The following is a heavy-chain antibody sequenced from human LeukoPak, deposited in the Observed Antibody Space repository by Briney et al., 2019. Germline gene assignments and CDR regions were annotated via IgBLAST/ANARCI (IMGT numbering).Heavy chain of an antibody. Sequence: SQTLSLTCTVSGGSISSGGYYWSWIRQHPGKGLEWIGYIYYSGSTYYNPSLKSRVTISVDTSKNQFSLKLSSVTAADTAVYYCAKDYIYYDNSGYWDLDYWGQGTLVTVSS. V-gene: IGHV4-31*03. J-gene: IGHJ4*02. CDR1: GGSISSGGYY. CDR3: AKDYIYYDNSGYWDLDY. D-gene: IGHD3-22*01. CDR2: IYYSGST.